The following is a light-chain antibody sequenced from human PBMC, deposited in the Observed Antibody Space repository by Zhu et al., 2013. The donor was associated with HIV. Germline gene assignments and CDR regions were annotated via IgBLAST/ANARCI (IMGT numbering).Light chain of an antibody. CDR3: QQYSSYSGT. J-gene: IGKJ1*01. CDR1: QSISTW. V-gene: IGKV1-5*01. Sequence: DIQMTQSPSTLSASVGDRVTITCRASQSISTWVAWYQQKPGKAPTLLIYAASSLETGVPSRFSGSGSGTEFTLTISSLQPADFATYYCQQYSSYSGTFGQGTKVEIK. CDR2: AAS.